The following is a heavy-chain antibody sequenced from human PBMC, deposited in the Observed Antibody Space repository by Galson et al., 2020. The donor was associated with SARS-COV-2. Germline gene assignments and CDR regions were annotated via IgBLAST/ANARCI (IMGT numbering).Heavy chain of an antibody. J-gene: IGHJ4*02. Sequence: GGSLRLSCAASAFTPSNYATGWVSQAPGKGMEWVASTRTGGGGTYYADAVKGRFTIPRDNSKNTPYMQLTSLTGDDTAVHFCAKHHFVSERHYGKWGQRALVTVSS. V-gene: IGHV3-23*01. CDR3: AKHHFVSERHYGK. D-gene: IGHD3-10*01. CDR2: TRTGGGGT. CDR1: AFTPSNYA.